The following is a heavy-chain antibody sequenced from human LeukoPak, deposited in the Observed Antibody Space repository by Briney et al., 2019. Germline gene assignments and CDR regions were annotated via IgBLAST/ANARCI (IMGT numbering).Heavy chain of an antibody. D-gene: IGHD2-15*01. V-gene: IGHV3-23*01. Sequence: GGSLRLSCAASGFTFREYSMSWVRQAPGKGLEWVSNIRSNGGDTYYTDSVEGRFTISRDNSKNTLYLEMNSLRAGDTAVYYCAKGGYTTWFDPWGQGTLVTVSS. CDR1: GFTFREYS. CDR2: IRSNGGDT. CDR3: AKGGYTTWFDP. J-gene: IGHJ5*02.